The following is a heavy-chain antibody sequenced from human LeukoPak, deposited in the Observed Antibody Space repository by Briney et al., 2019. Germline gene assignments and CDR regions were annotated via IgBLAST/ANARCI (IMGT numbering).Heavy chain of an antibody. CDR2: IYYSGSI. Sequence: SETLSLTCSVSGGSMRSYYWSWIRQPPGKGLEWIGYIYYSGSINYHPSLKSRVTISIDLSKNQFSLNLRSVTAEDTAVYYCASLYSSGWYSSCDWGQGTLVTVSS. CDR1: GGSMRSYY. J-gene: IGHJ4*02. D-gene: IGHD6-19*01. CDR3: ASLYSSGWYSSCD. V-gene: IGHV4-59*01.